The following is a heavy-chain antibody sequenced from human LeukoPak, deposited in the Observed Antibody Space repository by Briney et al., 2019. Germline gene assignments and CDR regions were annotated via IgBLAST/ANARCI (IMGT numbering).Heavy chain of an antibody. J-gene: IGHJ4*02. CDR3: VRASGVAVAMAL. D-gene: IGHD6-19*01. CDR2: ISAYNGNT. Sequence: ASVKVSCKASGYTFTSYVISWVRQAPGHGLEWMGWISAYNGNTNSAQKLQGRVTRTTDTSTRTAYMGLRSLRYDEHAVYYCVRASGVAVAMALGGQGPLVTVSS. V-gene: IGHV1-18*01. CDR1: GYTFTSYV.